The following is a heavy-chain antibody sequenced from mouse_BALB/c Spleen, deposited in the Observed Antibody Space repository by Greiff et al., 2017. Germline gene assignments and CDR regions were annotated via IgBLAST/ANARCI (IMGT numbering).Heavy chain of an antibody. J-gene: IGHJ2*01. CDR1: GFSLTSYG. D-gene: IGHD4-1*01. V-gene: IGHV2-9*02. CDR2: IWAGGST. CDR3: ARDGETGTYYFDY. Sequence: VKLVESGPGLVAPSQSLSITCTVSGFSLTSYGVHWVRQPPGKGLEWLGVIWAGGSTNYNSALMSRLSISKDNSKSQVFLKMNSLQTDDTAMYYCARDGETGTYYFDYWGQGTTLTVSS.